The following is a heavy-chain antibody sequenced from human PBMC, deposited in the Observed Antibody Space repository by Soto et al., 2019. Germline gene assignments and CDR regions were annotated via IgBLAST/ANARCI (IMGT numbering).Heavy chain of an antibody. V-gene: IGHV3-23*01. CDR2: ISGSGGST. CDR1: GFTFSSYA. J-gene: IGHJ4*02. CDR3: AKGGYFDWLLFDY. D-gene: IGHD3-9*01. Sequence: AGGSLRLSCAASGFTFSSYAMSWVRQAPGKGLEWVSAISGSGGSTYYADSVKGRFTISRDNSKNTLYLQMNSLRAEDTAVYYCAKGGYFDWLLFDYWGQGTLVTVSS.